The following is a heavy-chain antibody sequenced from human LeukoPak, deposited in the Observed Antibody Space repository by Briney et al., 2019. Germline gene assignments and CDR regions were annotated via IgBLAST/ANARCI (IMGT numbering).Heavy chain of an antibody. CDR1: GGSISSSSCY. CDR2: IYYSGST. CDR3: AGRDGNNDAFDI. D-gene: IGHD4-23*01. J-gene: IGHJ3*02. Sequence: SETLSLTCTVSGGSISSSSCYWGWIRQPPGKGLEWIGSIYYSGSTYYNPSLKSRVTISVDTSKNQFSLKLSSVTAADTAVYYCAGRDGNNDAFDIWGQGTMVTVSS. V-gene: IGHV4-39*01.